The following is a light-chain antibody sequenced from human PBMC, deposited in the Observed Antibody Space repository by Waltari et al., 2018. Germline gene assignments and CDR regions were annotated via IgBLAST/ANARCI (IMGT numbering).Light chain of an antibody. CDR3: SSYTSSHTYV. CDR1: RSAVGASTY. V-gene: IGLV2-14*03. J-gene: IGLJ1*01. Sequence: QSALTQPASVSGSPAQSIPISCTGTRSAVGASTYVSWYQQYPGTAPKVMIFHVSNRPSGVSDRFSGSKSANTASLTISGLQAEDEADYYCSSYTSSHTYVFGTGTKVTVL. CDR2: HVS.